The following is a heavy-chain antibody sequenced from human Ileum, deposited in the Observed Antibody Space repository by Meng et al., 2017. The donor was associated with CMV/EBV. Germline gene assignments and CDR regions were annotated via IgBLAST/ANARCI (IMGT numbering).Heavy chain of an antibody. CDR2: ISSSGNT. Sequence: QGHPQESGPGLVRPSETLALTCTVSGDSISNYYWSWIRQPAGKKLEWIGRISSSGNTNYTPSLKSRVIMSLDTSNNQFFLKLTSVTAADTALYYCARGESRGYYYFDYWGQGILVTVSS. V-gene: IGHV4-4*07. CDR3: ARGESRGYYYFDY. D-gene: IGHD3-22*01. J-gene: IGHJ4*02. CDR1: GDSISNYY.